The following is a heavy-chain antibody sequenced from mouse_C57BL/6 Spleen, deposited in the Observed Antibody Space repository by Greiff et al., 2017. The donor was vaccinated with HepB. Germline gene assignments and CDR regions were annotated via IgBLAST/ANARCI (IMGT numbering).Heavy chain of an antibody. CDR1: GYSFTGYF. CDR3: ARLGYDYDGYAMDY. D-gene: IGHD2-4*01. Sequence: VQLKESGPELVKPGDSVKISCKASGYSFTGYFMNWVMQSHGKSLEWIGRINPYNGDTFYNQKFKGKGTLTVDKSSSTAHMELRSLTSEDSAVYYCARLGYDYDGYAMDYWGQGTSVTVSS. V-gene: IGHV1-20*01. J-gene: IGHJ4*01. CDR2: INPYNGDT.